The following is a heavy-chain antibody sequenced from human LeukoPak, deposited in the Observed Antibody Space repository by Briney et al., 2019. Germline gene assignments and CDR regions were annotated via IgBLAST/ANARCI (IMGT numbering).Heavy chain of an antibody. CDR3: ARVKTGFLGIAAFFDP. V-gene: IGHV4-34*01. Sequence: SETLSFTCAVYGGSFSGYYWSWIRQPPGKGLEWIGEINHSGSTNYNPSLKSRVTISVDTSKNQFSLKLSSVTAADTAVYYCARVKTGFLGIAAFFDPWGQGTLVTVSS. J-gene: IGHJ5*02. CDR1: GGSFSGYY. CDR2: INHSGST. D-gene: IGHD6-13*01.